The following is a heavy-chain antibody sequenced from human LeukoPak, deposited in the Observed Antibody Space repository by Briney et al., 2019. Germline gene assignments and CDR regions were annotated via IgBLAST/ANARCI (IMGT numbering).Heavy chain of an antibody. J-gene: IGHJ4*02. Sequence: SETLSLTRTVSGGSISSSSYYWGWIRQPPGKGLEWIGSIYNSGSTYHNPSLKSRVTISIDTSKNQFSLNLRSVTAADSAVYYCARHSSGYYYSPFDYWGQGRLDTVSS. V-gene: IGHV4-39*01. CDR3: ARHSSGYYYSPFDY. CDR1: GGSISSSSYY. CDR2: IYNSGST. D-gene: IGHD3-22*01.